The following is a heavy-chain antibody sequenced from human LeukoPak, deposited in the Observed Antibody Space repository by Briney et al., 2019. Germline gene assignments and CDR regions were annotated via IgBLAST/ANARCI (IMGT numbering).Heavy chain of an antibody. V-gene: IGHV5-51*01. CDR3: ARHRISDYDSGVSWCDP. Sequence: GESLKISCKGSGYSFTNYWIVWVRQMPGRGLEYMGFIYPGDSNTRYSPSFQGQVTISADKSISTAYLQRSSLKASDTAMYYCARHRISDYDSGVSWCDPWGQGTLVTVSS. CDR1: GYSFTNYW. CDR2: IYPGDSNT. D-gene: IGHD5-12*01. J-gene: IGHJ5*02.